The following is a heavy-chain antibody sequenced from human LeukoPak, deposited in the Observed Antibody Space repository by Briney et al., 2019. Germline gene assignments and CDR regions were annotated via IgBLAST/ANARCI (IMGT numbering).Heavy chain of an antibody. J-gene: IGHJ5*02. CDR3: ARVVSGYSSGWYSSSWFDP. CDR1: GGSISSGGYY. D-gene: IGHD6-19*01. V-gene: IGHV4-61*08. Sequence: SQTLSLTCTVSGGSISSGGYYWSWIRQPPGKGLEWIGYIYYSGSTNYNPSLKSRVTISVDTSKNQFSLKLSSVTAADTAVYYCARVVSGYSSGWYSSSWFDPWGQGTLVTVSS. CDR2: IYYSGST.